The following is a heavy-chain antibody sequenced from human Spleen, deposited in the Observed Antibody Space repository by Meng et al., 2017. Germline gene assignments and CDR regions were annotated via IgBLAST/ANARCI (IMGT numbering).Heavy chain of an antibody. CDR2: IFYSGRP. V-gene: IGHV4-59*11. CDR3: ASGSGSGWYYFDN. Sequence: QVQLQESGPGLVKPSETLSLICTVSSGTIRSHYWGWIRQPPGKGLEWIGYIFYSGRPNYSPSLKSRVTISIDTSKNQFSLRLSSVTPADTAMYYCASGSGSGWYYFDNWGQGTLVTVSS. CDR1: SGTIRSHY. J-gene: IGHJ4*02. D-gene: IGHD6-19*01.